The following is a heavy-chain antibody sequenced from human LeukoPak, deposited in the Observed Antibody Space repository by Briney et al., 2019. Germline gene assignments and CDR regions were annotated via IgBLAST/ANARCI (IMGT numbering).Heavy chain of an antibody. V-gene: IGHV6-1*01. CDR1: GDSVSSDSAA. CDR3: ASSSWSRGMGLDP. CDR2: TYYKSKWYN. D-gene: IGHD3-16*01. Sequence: SATLSLTCAISGDSVSSDSAAWHRIRQSPWRGLDWLGRTYYKSKWYNEYAVSLESRITIKADTSKYQFSLQLNAVTPEDSAVYYCASSSWSRGMGLDPWGQGTPITVSS. J-gene: IGHJ5*02.